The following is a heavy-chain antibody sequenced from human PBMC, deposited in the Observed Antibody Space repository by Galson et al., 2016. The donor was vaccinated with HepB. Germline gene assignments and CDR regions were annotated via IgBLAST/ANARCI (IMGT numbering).Heavy chain of an antibody. CDR2: ISWNSGGI. Sequence: SLRLSCAASGFTFDDYAMHWVRQAPGKGLEWVSGISWNSGGIGYADSVKGRFTISRDNAKNSLYLQMNSLRAEDTALYYCAKTYIRTRSSGYYAHWGQGTLVTVSS. J-gene: IGHJ4*02. CDR3: AKTYIRTRSSGYYAH. CDR1: GFTFDDYA. D-gene: IGHD3-22*01. V-gene: IGHV3-9*01.